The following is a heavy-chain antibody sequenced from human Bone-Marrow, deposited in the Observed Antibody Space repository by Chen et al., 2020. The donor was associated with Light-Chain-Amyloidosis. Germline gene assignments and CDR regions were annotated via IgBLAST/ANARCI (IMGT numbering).Heavy chain of an antibody. Sequence: GGSLRPPWQASGFAFSSYAMSWVRQAPGKGLGWVSTISGRGGSRYYGDSVKGRLTISRDNSKNALFLQMNSLRAEDTAVYYCAKDISYDDILPGYPADAFDIWGQGTMVTVSS. CDR2: ISGRGGSR. D-gene: IGHD3-9*01. CDR3: AKDISYDDILPGYPADAFDI. CDR1: GFAFSSYA. J-gene: IGHJ3*02. V-gene: IGHV3-23*01.